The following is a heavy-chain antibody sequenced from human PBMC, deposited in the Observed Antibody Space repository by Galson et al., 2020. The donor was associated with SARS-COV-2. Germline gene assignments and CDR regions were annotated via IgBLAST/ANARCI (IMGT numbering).Heavy chain of an antibody. CDR3: STGIIWIGIPNT. CDR1: GFTFSAST. D-gene: IGHD3-10*01. V-gene: IGHV3-73*01. J-gene: IGHJ5*02. CDR2: IRNKAHTYAT. Sequence: GESLKISCAASGFTFSASTMHWVRQASGKGLEWVGRIRNKAHTYATEYAASVQGRFTISRDDSKNTAYLQMNSLKTEDTAVYYCSTGIIWIGIPNTWGRETLVTVSS.